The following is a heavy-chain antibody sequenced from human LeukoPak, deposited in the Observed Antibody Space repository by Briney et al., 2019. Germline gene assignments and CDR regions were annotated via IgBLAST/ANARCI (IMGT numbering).Heavy chain of an antibody. J-gene: IGHJ4*02. D-gene: IGHD2-21*02. Sequence: SVKVSCKASGGTFSSYAISWVRQASGQGLEWMGRIIPVFGIANYAQKFQGRVTITADKSTSTAYMELSSLRSEDTAVYYCAKTASEYYFDYWGQGTLVTVSS. V-gene: IGHV1-69*04. CDR2: IIPVFGIA. CDR3: AKTASEYYFDY. CDR1: GGTFSSYA.